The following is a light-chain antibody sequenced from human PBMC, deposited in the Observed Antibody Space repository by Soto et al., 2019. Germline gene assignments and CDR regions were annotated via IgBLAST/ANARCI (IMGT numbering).Light chain of an antibody. V-gene: IGKV3-20*01. J-gene: IGKJ2*01. CDR3: QQYGGSPLYT. CDR2: GAS. Sequence: EIVLTQSPGTLSLSPGERATLSCRASQSVSSSLLAGYQQKPGQAPRLLMYGASSRATGIPDRFSGSGSGTDFTLTISRLEPEDFAVYYCQQYGGSPLYTFGQGTKMEIK. CDR1: QSVSSSL.